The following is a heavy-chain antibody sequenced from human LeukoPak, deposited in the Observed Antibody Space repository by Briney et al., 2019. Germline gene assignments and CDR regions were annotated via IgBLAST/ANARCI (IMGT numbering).Heavy chain of an antibody. Sequence: VGSLRLSCAPSGFTFSDYNMSWIRQAPGEGLEWVSYISSSGYTIYYADSVKGGFTISRDNAKNTLYVQMNSLRAEDTAVYYCGRGGKVEQLVLARWGQGSLVTVSS. V-gene: IGHV3-11*04. CDR2: ISSSGYTI. D-gene: IGHD6-13*01. CDR1: GFTFSDYN. CDR3: GRGGKVEQLVLAR. J-gene: IGHJ4*02.